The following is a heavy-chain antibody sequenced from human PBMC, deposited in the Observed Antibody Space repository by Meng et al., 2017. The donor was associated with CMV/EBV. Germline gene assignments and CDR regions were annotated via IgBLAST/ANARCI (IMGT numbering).Heavy chain of an antibody. Sequence: QVKLGQSGAEVKKPGASVKVSCKASGYTFTGYYMHWGRQAPGQGLEWMGWINPNSGGTNYAQKFQGRVTMTRDTSISTAYMELSRLRSDDTAVYYCARTPSYSGSQRPFDYWGQGTLVTVSS. CDR2: INPNSGGT. J-gene: IGHJ4*02. D-gene: IGHD1-26*01. CDR1: GYTFTGYY. CDR3: ARTPSYSGSQRPFDY. V-gene: IGHV1-2*02.